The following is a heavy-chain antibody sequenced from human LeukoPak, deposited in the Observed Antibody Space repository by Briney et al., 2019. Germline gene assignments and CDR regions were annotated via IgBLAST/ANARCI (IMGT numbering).Heavy chain of an antibody. V-gene: IGHV4-59*11. CDR2: VSYTGRT. Sequence: PSETLSLTCTVSGGSLSGHYWSWIRQPPGKRLEWIGYVSYTGRTKYNPSLQSRVTISIDTSKRQFSLKPTSVTSADTAVYSCARLLDNDISGDPDTFDVWGQGTTVIVSS. CDR3: ARLLDNDISGDPDTFDV. D-gene: IGHD3-22*01. CDR1: GGSLSGHY. J-gene: IGHJ3*01.